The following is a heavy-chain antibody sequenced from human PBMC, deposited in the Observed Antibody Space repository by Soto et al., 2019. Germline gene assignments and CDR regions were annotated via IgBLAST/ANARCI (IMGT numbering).Heavy chain of an antibody. V-gene: IGHV3-15*01. Sequence: GGSPRLSFAASGFTFSNAWMSWVRQAPGKGLEWVGRIKSKTDGGTTDYAAPVKGRFAISRDDSKNVAYMEMNSLKIEDTAVYYCSTDSYSDLTVVRPDNWGHGILVTVSS. CDR3: STDSYSDLTVVRPDN. J-gene: IGHJ4*01. CDR1: GFTFSNAW. CDR2: IKSKTDGGTT. D-gene: IGHD3-22*01.